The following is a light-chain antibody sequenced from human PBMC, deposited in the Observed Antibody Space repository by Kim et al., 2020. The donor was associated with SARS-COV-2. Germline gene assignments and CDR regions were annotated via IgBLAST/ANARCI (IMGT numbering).Light chain of an antibody. CDR1: KLGDKY. CDR2: QDN. CDR3: QAWDSRSYVV. Sequence: SYELTQPPSVSVSPGQTASITCSGDKLGDKYAYWYQQKPGQSPVVVIYQDNKRPSGIPERFSGSNSGNTATLTISGTQAMDEAVYYCQAWDSRSYVVFGGGTQLTVL. V-gene: IGLV3-1*01. J-gene: IGLJ2*01.